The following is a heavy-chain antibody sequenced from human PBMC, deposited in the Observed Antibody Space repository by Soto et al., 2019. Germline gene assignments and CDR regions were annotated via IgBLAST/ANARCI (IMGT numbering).Heavy chain of an antibody. CDR3: ARDAWDT. CDR2: IYRGGST. J-gene: IGHJ5*02. CDR1: GFIVSNNY. Sequence: EAQLVESGGGLIQPGGSLRLSCAASGFIVSNNYMSWVRQAPGKGLEWLSVIYRGGSTYYADSVRDRFTISRDNSKNTLYLQMNGLRAEDTAVYYCARDAWDTWGQGTLVTVSS. V-gene: IGHV3-53*01.